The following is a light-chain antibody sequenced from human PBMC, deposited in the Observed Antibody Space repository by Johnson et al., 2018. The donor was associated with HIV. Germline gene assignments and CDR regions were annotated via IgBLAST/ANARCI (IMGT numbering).Light chain of an antibody. CDR1: SSNIENYF. CDR2: EDY. V-gene: IGLV1-51*02. Sequence: QSVLTQPPSVSAAPGQRVNISCSGHSSNIENYFVSWYQQLPGAAPRLLIYEDYKRPSGIPDRFSGSKSGTSATLGITGLQTGDEADYFCGTWDLSLNAYVFGPGTKVTVL. CDR3: GTWDLSLNAYV. J-gene: IGLJ1*01.